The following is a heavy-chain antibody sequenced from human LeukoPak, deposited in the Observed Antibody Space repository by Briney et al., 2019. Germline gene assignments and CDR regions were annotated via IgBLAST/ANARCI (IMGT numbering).Heavy chain of an antibody. CDR1: GYTFTSYD. D-gene: IGHD6-13*01. CDR3: ARFSAAAGTYYFDY. CDR2: MNPNSGNT. J-gene: IGHJ4*02. V-gene: IGHV1-8*01. Sequence: EASVKVSCEASGYTFTSYDINWVRQATGQGLEWMGWMNPNSGNTGYAQKFQGRVTMTRNTSISTAYMELSSLRSEDTAVYYCARFSAAAGTYYFDYWGQGTLVTVSS.